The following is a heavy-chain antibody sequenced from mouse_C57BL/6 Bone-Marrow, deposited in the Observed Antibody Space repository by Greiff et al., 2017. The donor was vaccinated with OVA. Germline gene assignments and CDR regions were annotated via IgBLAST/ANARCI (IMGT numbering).Heavy chain of an antibody. CDR3: ARGFTTVVATRDYAMDY. CDR1: GYTFTDYY. D-gene: IGHD1-1*01. CDR2: INPNNGGT. Sequence: VQLQQSGPELVKPGASVEISCKASGYTFTDYYMNWVKQSHGKSLEWIGDINPNNGGTSYNQKFKGKATLTVDKSSSTAYMELRSLTSEDSAVYYCARGFTTVVATRDYAMDYWGQGTSVTVSS. J-gene: IGHJ4*01. V-gene: IGHV1-26*01.